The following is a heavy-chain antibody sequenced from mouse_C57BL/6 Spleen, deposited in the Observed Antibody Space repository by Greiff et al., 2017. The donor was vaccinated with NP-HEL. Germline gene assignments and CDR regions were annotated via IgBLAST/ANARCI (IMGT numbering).Heavy chain of an antibody. CDR3: ARGLYYYCSSHPYYYAMDY. CDR1: GYTFTSYW. V-gene: IGHV1-59*01. CDR2: IDPSDSYT. D-gene: IGHD1-1*01. J-gene: IGHJ4*01. Sequence: VQLQQSGAELVRPGTSVKLSCKASGYTFTSYWMHWVKQRPGQGLEWIGVIDPSDSYTNYNQKFKGKATLTVDTSSSTAYMQLSSLTSEDSAVYYCARGLYYYCSSHPYYYAMDYWGQGTSVTVSS.